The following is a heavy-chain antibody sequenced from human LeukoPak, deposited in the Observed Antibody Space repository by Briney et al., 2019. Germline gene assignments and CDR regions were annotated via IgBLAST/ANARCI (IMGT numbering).Heavy chain of an antibody. D-gene: IGHD4-17*01. CDR2: ISGSGGST. V-gene: IGHV3-23*01. CDR3: AKDLSGDYASGFDY. CDR1: GFTFSSYT. J-gene: IGHJ4*02. Sequence: GGSLRLSCAASGFTFSSYTMNWVRQAPGKGLEWVSAISGSGGSTYYADSVKGRFTISRDNSKNTLYLQMNSLRAEDTAVYYCAKDLSGDYASGFDYWGQGTLVTVSS.